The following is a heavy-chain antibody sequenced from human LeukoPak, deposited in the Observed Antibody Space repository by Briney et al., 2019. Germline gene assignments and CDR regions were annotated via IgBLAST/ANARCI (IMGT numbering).Heavy chain of an antibody. D-gene: IGHD3-9*01. V-gene: IGHV4-39*01. Sequence: SEALSLTCTVSGCSISSCTFYWGWLRQPPGKGLEWFGSNYYSWSTYYNPSLKSRVTIYEDTSKIQVSLKLTSVPAADTAVYYCARGLRYFDWLEPTDYWGQGTLVTVSS. CDR2: NYYSWST. CDR1: GCSISSCTFY. CDR3: ARGLRYFDWLEPTDY. J-gene: IGHJ4*02.